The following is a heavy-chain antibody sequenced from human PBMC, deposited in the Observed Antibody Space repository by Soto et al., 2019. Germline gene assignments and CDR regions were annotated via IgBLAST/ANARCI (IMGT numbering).Heavy chain of an antibody. CDR2: ISGTGVPT. D-gene: IGHD2-2*01. V-gene: IGHV3-23*01. CDR3: AKSFCSSSSCFFLWVDP. Sequence: GGSLRLSCAASGLDFRSYAMSWVRQAPGKGLECISLISGTGVPTLYAESVKGRFSVSRDNSKDTLFLEMNNLGVDDTAMYYCAKSFCSSSSCFFLWVDPWGPGTLVTVSS. J-gene: IGHJ5*02. CDR1: GLDFRSYA.